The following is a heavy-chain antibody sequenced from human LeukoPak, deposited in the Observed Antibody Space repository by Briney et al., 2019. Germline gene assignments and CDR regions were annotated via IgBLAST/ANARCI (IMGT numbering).Heavy chain of an antibody. CDR2: INPSGGST. V-gene: IGHV1-46*01. CDR3: ARGPADSSSWYLDY. D-gene: IGHD6-13*01. Sequence: VASVKVSCKASGYTFTGYYMHWVRQAPGQGLEWMGIINPSGGSTSYAQKFQGRVTMTTDTSTSTAYMELRSLRSDDTAVYCCARGPADSSSWYLDYWGQGTLVTVSS. CDR1: GYTFTGYY. J-gene: IGHJ4*02.